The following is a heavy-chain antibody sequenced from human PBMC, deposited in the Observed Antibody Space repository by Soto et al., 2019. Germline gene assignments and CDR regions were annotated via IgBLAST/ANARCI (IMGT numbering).Heavy chain of an antibody. CDR3: AGRYGGTLDY. V-gene: IGHV4-59*08. CDR2: ICYSGST. CDR1: GGSISSYY. Sequence: QVQLQESGPGLVKPSETLSLTCTVSGGSISSYYWSWIRQPPGKGLEWIGYICYSGSTTYNPPLKSRFTISVDTSKNQFSLMLSSVTAADTAVYYCAGRYGGTLDYWGQGTLVTVSS. D-gene: IGHD4-17*01. J-gene: IGHJ4*02.